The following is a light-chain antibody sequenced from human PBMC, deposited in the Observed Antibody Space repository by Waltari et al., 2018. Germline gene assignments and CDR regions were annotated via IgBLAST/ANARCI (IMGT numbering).Light chain of an antibody. Sequence: EIVMTQSPATLSVSPGERASLSCRASQSVRSNLAWYQQKPGQAPRLLIYDASTRATGVTARCSGSGSGTEFTLTISSLQSEDFAVYYCQQYNSWPLTFGGGTKVEIK. CDR1: QSVRSN. CDR3: QQYNSWPLT. CDR2: DAS. V-gene: IGKV3-15*01. J-gene: IGKJ4*01.